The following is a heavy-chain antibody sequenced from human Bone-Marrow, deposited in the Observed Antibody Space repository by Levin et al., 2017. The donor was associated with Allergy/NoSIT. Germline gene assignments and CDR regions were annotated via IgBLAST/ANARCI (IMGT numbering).Heavy chain of an antibody. CDR1: GFTFSSYG. CDR3: ARDNRYGSTAYFDY. CDR2: IWYDGSNK. J-gene: IGHJ4*02. Sequence: GGSLRLSCAASGFTFSSYGMHWVRQAPGKGLEWVAVIWYDGSNKYYADSVKGRFTISRDNSKNTLYLQMNSLRAEDTAVYCCARDNRYGSTAYFDYWGQGTLVTVSS. D-gene: IGHD1-26*01. V-gene: IGHV3-33*01.